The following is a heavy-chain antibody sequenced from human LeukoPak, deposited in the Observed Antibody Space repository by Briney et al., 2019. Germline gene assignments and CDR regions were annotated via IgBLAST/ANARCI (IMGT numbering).Heavy chain of an antibody. D-gene: IGHD3-16*01. CDR3: ARGGGLDV. CDR2: ISDSGAYT. J-gene: IGHJ6*02. V-gene: IGHV3-23*01. Sequence: GSLRLSCTASGFSFSNCAMSWVRQAPGKGLEWVSLISDSGAYTYYGDSVRGRFTISRDNSKNTLYLQMSNLRAEDTAVYFCARGGGLDVWGQGATVTVSS. CDR1: GFSFSNCA.